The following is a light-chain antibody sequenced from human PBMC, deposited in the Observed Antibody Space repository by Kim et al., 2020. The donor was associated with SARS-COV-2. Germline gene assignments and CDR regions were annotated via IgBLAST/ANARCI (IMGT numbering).Light chain of an antibody. CDR3: KAWDSSTVV. Sequence: SYELTQPSSVSVSPGQTASITCAGDKLGDKYACWYQQKPGQSPVLVIYQDSKRPSGIPERFSGSNSGNTATLTISGTQAMDEADYYCKAWDSSTVVFGGG. J-gene: IGLJ2*01. V-gene: IGLV3-1*01. CDR1: KLGDKY. CDR2: QDS.